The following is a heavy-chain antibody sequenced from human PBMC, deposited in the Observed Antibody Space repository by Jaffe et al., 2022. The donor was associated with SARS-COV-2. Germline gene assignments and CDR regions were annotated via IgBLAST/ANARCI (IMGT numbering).Heavy chain of an antibody. V-gene: IGHV3-23*01. D-gene: IGHD1-1*01. CDR2: MSDGGINI. J-gene: IGHJ4*02. CDR1: GFSLTDYA. Sequence: EVQLLQSGGGLVQPGGSLILSCVASGFSLTDYAMSWVRQGPGKGLESVSDMSDGGININYPDSVKGRFIISRDTSRNILFLQMSPLRAEDTAVYYCAKRLRDGRNSPFDHWGQGTLVTVSS. CDR3: AKRLRDGRNSPFDH.